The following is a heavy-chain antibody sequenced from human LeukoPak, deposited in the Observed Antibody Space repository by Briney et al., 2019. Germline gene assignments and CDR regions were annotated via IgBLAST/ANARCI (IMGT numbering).Heavy chain of an antibody. V-gene: IGHV4-39*07. CDR2: IYYCGST. J-gene: IGHJ3*02. Sequence: PSETLSLTCTVSGGSISSSSYYWGWLRQPPGKGLEWIGSIYYCGSTYYNPSLKCRVTKSVDTSKNQFSLKLSAATAADTAVYYRARDSERGAGRPEAFDIGGQGPMVPVSS. CDR3: ARDSERGAGRPEAFDI. CDR1: GGSISSSSYY. D-gene: IGHD3-10*01.